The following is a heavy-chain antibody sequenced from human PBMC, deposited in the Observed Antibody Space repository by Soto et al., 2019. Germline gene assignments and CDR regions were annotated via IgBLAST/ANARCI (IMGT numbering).Heavy chain of an antibody. CDR1: GGSISSGGYY. Sequence: SETLSLTCTVSGGSISSGGYYWSWIRQHPGKGLEWIGYIYYSGSTYYNPSLKSRVTISVDTSKSQFSLKLSSVTAADTAVYYCARLLKLSSWYTRDYYYGMDVWGQGTTVTVSS. D-gene: IGHD6-13*01. V-gene: IGHV4-31*03. J-gene: IGHJ6*02. CDR2: IYYSGST. CDR3: ARLLKLSSWYTRDYYYGMDV.